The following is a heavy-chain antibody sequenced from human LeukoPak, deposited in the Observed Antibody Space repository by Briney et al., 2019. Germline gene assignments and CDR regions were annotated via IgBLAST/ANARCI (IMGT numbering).Heavy chain of an antibody. J-gene: IGHJ4*02. CDR3: VRDQRGGSSGYYDS. D-gene: IGHD3-22*01. V-gene: IGHV3-64D*06. CDR2: ITGSGGST. CDR1: GFTFSTYF. Sequence: QAGGSLRLSCSASGFTFSTYFMHWVRQAPGKGLECVSAITGSGGSTYYADSVKGRFTISRDNSKNTLYLQVSSLRAEDTAVYYCVRDQRGGSSGYYDSWGQGTLVTVSS.